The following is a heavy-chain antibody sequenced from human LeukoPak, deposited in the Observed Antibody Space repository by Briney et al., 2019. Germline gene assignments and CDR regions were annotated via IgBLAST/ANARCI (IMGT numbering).Heavy chain of an antibody. CDR3: ARRYIAPAGYCFDY. J-gene: IGHJ4*02. Sequence: SETLSLTCSVSGGPVRSTSYCWGWLRQPPGKGLEWIGDIYYSGSTDYNPSLKSRVAIPTDASQGQISLKLSSVTAADTAVYYCARRYIAPAGYCFDYWGQGILVTVSS. CDR2: IYYSGST. V-gene: IGHV4-39*01. CDR1: GGPVRSTSYC. D-gene: IGHD2-15*01.